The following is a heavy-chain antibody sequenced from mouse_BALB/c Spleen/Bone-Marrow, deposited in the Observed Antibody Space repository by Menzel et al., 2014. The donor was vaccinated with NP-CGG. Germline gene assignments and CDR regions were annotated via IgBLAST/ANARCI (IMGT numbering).Heavy chain of an antibody. CDR1: GFTFSSYG. CDR3: ARLGRDYFDY. J-gene: IGHJ2*01. CDR2: ISSGGSYT. V-gene: IGHV5-6*02. D-gene: IGHD4-1*01. Sequence: DVMLVESGGDLVKPGGSLKLSCAASGFTFSSYGMSWVRQTPDKRLEWVATISSGGSYTYYPDSVKGRFTISRDNAKNTLYLQMSSLKSEDTAMYYCARLGRDYFDYWGQGTTLTVSS.